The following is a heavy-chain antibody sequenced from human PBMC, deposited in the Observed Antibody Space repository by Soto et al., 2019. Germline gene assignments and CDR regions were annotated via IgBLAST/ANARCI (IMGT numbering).Heavy chain of an antibody. CDR3: AKGIEYSSSGSYYFDY. CDR1: GFTFSDYA. CDR2: ISAGGGAT. J-gene: IGHJ4*02. Sequence: HPGGSLRLSCVASGFTFSDYALSWVRQAPGKGLEWVSGISAGGGATYYADSVKGRFSISRDNSKNTLYLQMNSLRAEDTAVYYCAKGIEYSSSGSYYFDYWGQGTLVTVSS. D-gene: IGHD6-6*01. V-gene: IGHV3-23*01.